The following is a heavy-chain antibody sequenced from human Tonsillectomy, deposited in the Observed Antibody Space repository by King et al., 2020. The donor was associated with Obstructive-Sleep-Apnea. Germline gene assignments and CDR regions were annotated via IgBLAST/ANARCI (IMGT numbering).Heavy chain of an antibody. CDR2: INSDGSST. J-gene: IGHJ4*01. Sequence: VQLVESGGGLVQPGGSLRLSCAASGFPFSSYWMHWVRQAPGKGLVWVSRINSDGSSTSYADSVKGRFTISRDNAKNTLNLQINSLRAEDTAVYYCARVDFGDYSYYFDYWGHGSLVTVSS. D-gene: IGHD4-11*01. CDR1: GFPFSSYW. CDR3: ARVDFGDYSYYFDY. V-gene: IGHV3-74*01.